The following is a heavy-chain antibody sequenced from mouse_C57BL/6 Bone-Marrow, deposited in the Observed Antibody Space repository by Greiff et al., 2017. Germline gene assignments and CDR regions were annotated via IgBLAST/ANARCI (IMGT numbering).Heavy chain of an antibody. Sequence: EVKLQESGPELVKPGASVKIPCKASGYTFTDYNMDWVKQSHGKSLEWIGDINPNNGGTIYNQKFKGKATLTVDKSSSTAYMELRSLTSEDTAVYYCARWRRSYWYFDVWGTGTTVTVSS. CDR1: GYTFTDYN. J-gene: IGHJ1*03. CDR2: INPNNGGT. CDR3: ARWRRSYWYFDV. V-gene: IGHV1-18*01.